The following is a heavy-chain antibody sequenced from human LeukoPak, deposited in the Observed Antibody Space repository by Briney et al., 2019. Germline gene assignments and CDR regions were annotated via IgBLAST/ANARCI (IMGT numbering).Heavy chain of an antibody. J-gene: IGHJ4*02. V-gene: IGHV3-30-3*01. CDR3: ARDGTRGHQPPMGWFDY. CDR1: GFTFSSYA. D-gene: IGHD3-10*01. CDR2: ISYDGSNK. Sequence: PGRSLRLSCAASGFTFSSYAMHWVRQAPGKGLEWVAVISYDGSNKYYADSVKGRFTISRDNSKNTLYLQMNSLRAEDTAVYYCARDGTRGHQPPMGWFDYWGQGTLVTVSS.